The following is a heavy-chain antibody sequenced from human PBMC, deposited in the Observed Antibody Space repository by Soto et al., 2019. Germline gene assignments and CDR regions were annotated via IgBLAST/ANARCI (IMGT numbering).Heavy chain of an antibody. D-gene: IGHD5-12*01. J-gene: IGHJ4*02. CDR1: GFTFSSYA. CDR3: AKEGATSLYYFDY. Sequence: EVQLLESGGGLVQPGGSLGLSCAASGFTFSSYAMSWVRQAPGKGLEWVSTISGRGLTTYLADSVKGRFTISRDNSKGTLQLQMNSLRAEDTAVYYCAKEGATSLYYFDYWGQGTLVSVSS. CDR2: ISGRGLTT. V-gene: IGHV3-23*01.